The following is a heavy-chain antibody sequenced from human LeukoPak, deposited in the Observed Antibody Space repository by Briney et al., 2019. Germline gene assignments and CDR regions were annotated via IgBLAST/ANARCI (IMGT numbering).Heavy chain of an antibody. J-gene: IGHJ4*02. D-gene: IGHD6-19*01. CDR3: AKDGQWPIPFDY. V-gene: IGHV3-30*18. CDR2: ISYDGSNK. CDR1: GFAFSSYG. Sequence: EPGRSLRLSCAASGFAFSSYGMHWVRQAPGKGLEWVAVISYDGSNKKYADSVKGRFTISRDNSKNTLYPQMNSLRAEDTAVYYCAKDGQWPIPFDYWGQGTLVTVSS.